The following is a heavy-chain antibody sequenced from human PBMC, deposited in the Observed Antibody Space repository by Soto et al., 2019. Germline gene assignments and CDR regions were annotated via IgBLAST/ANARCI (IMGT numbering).Heavy chain of an antibody. CDR3: ARLSIAARPDAFDI. D-gene: IGHD6-6*01. J-gene: IGHJ3*02. CDR2: IKQDGSEK. V-gene: IGHV3-7*01. CDR1: GFTFSSYW. Sequence: VQLVESGGGLVQPGGSLRLSCAASGFTFSSYWMSWVRQAPGKGLEWVANIKQDGSEKYYVDSVKGRFTISRDNAKNSLYLQMNSLRAEDTAVYYCARLSIAARPDAFDIWGQGTMVTVSS.